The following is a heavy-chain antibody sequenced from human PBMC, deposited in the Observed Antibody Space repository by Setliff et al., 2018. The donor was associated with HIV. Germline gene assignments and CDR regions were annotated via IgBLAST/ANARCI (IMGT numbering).Heavy chain of an antibody. CDR3: ARDRGGRGSYFLFDI. CDR2: IIPILGIA. CDR1: GGTFSSYA. D-gene: IGHD1-26*01. J-gene: IGHJ3*02. V-gene: IGHV1-69*10. Sequence: GASVKVSCKASGGTFSSYAISWVRQAPGQGLEWMGGIIPILGIANYAQKFQGRVTITADESTSTAYMELSSLRSEDTAVYYCARDRGGRGSYFLFDIWGQGTMVTVSS.